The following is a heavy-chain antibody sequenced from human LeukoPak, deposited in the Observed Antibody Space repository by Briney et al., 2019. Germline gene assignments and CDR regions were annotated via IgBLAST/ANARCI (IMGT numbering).Heavy chain of an antibody. CDR3: ARGYCSGGTCYLVANWLDP. CDR2: INPDSGST. J-gene: IGHJ5*02. Sequence: ASVKVSCKASGYTLTAYYIHWVRQAPGQGLEWVGRINPDSGSTDYAQNFKGRVTMTRDTYINTAYIELSRLRSDDTAVYCRARGYCSGGTCYLVANWLDPWGQGTLVTVSS. D-gene: IGHD2-15*01. V-gene: IGHV1-2*06. CDR1: GYTLTAYY.